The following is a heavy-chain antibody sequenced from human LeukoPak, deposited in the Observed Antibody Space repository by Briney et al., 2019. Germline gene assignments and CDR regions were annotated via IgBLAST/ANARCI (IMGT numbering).Heavy chain of an antibody. CDR3: ALGDSPAGLDLDY. CDR1: GYRFTSYW. D-gene: IGHD3-22*01. V-gene: IGHV5-51*01. J-gene: IGHJ4*02. CDR2: IYPGDSGT. Sequence: GESLKISCKGSGYRFTSYWIGWVRQMPGKGLEWMGIIYPGDSGTRYSPSLQGQVTISADKSINTAYLQWSSLKASDTAMYYCALGDSPAGLDLDYWGQGTLVTVSS.